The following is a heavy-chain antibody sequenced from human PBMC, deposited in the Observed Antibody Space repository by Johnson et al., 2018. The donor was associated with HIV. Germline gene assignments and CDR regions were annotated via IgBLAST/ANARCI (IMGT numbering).Heavy chain of an antibody. CDR1: GFTVSSNY. V-gene: IGHV3-66*02. J-gene: IGHJ3*02. D-gene: IGHD5-24*01. CDR3: AKDGDDGDGPDGTKGAFDI. Sequence: VQLVESGGGLVQPGGSLRVSCAASGFTVSSNYMSWVRQAPGKGLEWVSVIYSGGSTYYADSVKGRFTISRDNSKNTLYLQMNSLRIEDTGLYYCAKDGDDGDGPDGTKGAFDIWGQGTMVTVSS. CDR2: IYSGGST.